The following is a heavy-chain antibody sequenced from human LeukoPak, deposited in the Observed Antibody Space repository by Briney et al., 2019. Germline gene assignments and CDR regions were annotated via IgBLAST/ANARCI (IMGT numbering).Heavy chain of an antibody. CDR3: AKGTNYYFWSGYRPPDFYYYYYMDV. D-gene: IGHD3-3*01. J-gene: IGHJ6*03. Sequence: GGSLRLSCAASGFTFSSYAMSWVRQAPGKGLEWVSAISGSGGSTYCADSVKGRFTISRDNSKNTLYLQMNSLRAEDTAVYYCAKGTNYYFWSGYRPPDFYYYYYMDVWGKGTTVTVSS. CDR1: GFTFSSYA. V-gene: IGHV3-23*01. CDR2: ISGSGGST.